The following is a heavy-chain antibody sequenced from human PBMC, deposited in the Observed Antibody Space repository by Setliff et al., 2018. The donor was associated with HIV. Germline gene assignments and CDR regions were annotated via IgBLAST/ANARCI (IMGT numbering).Heavy chain of an antibody. D-gene: IGHD5-12*01. J-gene: IGHJ4*02. CDR2: LYPSGST. V-gene: IGHV4-4*07. Sequence: SETLSLTCSVSGGSMSPYYWSWIRQPAGKGLEWIGRLYPSGSTIYNPSLRSRVTLSVDTSKNQFSLKLSSVTAADTAVYYCAFSKQMATMAFDYWGQGALVTVSS. CDR1: GGSMSPYY. CDR3: AFSKQMATMAFDY.